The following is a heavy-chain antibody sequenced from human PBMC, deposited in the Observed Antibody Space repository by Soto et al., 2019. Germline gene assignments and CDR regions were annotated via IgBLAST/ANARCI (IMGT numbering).Heavy chain of an antibody. D-gene: IGHD6-6*01. V-gene: IGHV3-53*01. CDR2: IYSGGST. CDR3: ARVVEYSSSSHYYYGMDV. J-gene: IGHJ6*02. Sequence: PGGSLRLSCAASGFTVSSNYMRWVRQAPGKGLEWVSVIYSGGSTYYADSVKGRFTISRDNSKNTLYLQMNSLRAEDTAVYYCARVVEYSSSSHYYYGMDVWGQGTTVTVSS. CDR1: GFTVSSNY.